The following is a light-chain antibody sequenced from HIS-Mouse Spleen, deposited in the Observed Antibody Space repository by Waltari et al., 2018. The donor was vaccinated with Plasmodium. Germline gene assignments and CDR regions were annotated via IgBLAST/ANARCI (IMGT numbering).Light chain of an antibody. CDR2: RNN. CDR1: SSNIGSNY. J-gene: IGLJ1*01. CDR3: AAWDDSLSGYV. Sequence: QSVLTQPPSASGTPGQRVTISCSGSSSNIGSNYVYWYQQLPGTAPKLLTYRNNRRPSGVPDRFSGSKSGTSASLAISGLRSEDEADYYCAAWDDSLSGYVVGTGTKVTVL. V-gene: IGLV1-47*01.